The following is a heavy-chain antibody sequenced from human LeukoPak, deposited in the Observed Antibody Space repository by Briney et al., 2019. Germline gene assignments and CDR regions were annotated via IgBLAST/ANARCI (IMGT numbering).Heavy chain of an antibody. J-gene: IGHJ4*02. V-gene: IGHV4-39*01. Sequence: PSETLSLTCTVSGGSISSSSYYWGWIRQPPGKGLEWIGSIYYSGSTYYNPSLKSRVTISVDTSKNQFSLKLSSVTAADTAVYYCARLPRITMIVVVIHWGQGTLVTVSS. CDR2: IYYSGST. CDR3: ARLPRITMIVVVIH. D-gene: IGHD3-22*01. CDR1: GGSISSSSYY.